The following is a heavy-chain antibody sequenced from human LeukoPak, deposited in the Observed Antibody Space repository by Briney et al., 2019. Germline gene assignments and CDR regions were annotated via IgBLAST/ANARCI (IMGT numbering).Heavy chain of an antibody. CDR2: INAGNGNT. CDR3: ARGHRIAAAALDY. CDR1: GYTLTSYA. J-gene: IGHJ4*02. D-gene: IGHD6-13*01. V-gene: IGHV1-3*01. Sequence: GASVKVSCEASGYTLTSYAKHWVRQAPGQRLEWMGWINAGNGNTKYSQKFQGRVTITRDTSASTAYMELSSLRSEDTAVYYCARGHRIAAAALDYWGQGTLVTVSS.